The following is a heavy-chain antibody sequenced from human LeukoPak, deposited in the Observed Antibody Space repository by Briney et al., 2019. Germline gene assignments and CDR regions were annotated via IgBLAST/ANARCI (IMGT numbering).Heavy chain of an antibody. D-gene: IGHD3-10*01. CDR2: IYYSGST. CDR1: GGSISSYY. Sequence: PSETLSLTCTVSGGSISSYYWSWIRQPPGKGLEWIGYIYYSGSTNYNPSLKSRVTISVDTSKNQFSLKLSSVTAADTAVYYCARDGGSGSGSYYAPLFDYWGQGTLVTVSS. J-gene: IGHJ4*02. CDR3: ARDGGSGSGSYYAPLFDY. V-gene: IGHV4-59*01.